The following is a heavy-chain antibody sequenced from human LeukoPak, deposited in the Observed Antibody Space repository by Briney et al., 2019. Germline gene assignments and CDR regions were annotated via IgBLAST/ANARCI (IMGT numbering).Heavy chain of an antibody. Sequence: ASVKVSCKASGYTFTGYYMHWVRQAPGQGLEGMGWINPNSGGTNYAQKFQGRVTMTRDTSISTAYMELSRLRSDDTAVYYCARESVVVAATGFYYYYGMDVWGQGTTVTVSS. CDR2: INPNSGGT. CDR3: ARESVVVAATGFYYYYGMDV. D-gene: IGHD2-15*01. J-gene: IGHJ6*02. CDR1: GYTFTGYY. V-gene: IGHV1-2*02.